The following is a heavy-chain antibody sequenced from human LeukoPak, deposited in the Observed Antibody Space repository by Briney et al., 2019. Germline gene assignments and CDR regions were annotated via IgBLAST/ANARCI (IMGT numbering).Heavy chain of an antibody. CDR3: AREATYYYDSSGPNKEGYYFDY. D-gene: IGHD3-22*01. Sequence: ASVKVSCKASGYTFTSYDINWVRQAPGQGLEWMGGIIPIFGTANYAQKFQGRVTITADESTSTAYMELSSLRSEDTAVYYCAREATYYYDSSGPNKEGYYFDYWGQGTLVTVSS. CDR2: IIPIFGTA. V-gene: IGHV1-69*13. J-gene: IGHJ4*02. CDR1: GYTFTSYD.